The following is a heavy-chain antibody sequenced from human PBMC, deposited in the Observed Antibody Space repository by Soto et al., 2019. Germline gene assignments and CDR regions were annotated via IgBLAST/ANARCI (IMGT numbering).Heavy chain of an antibody. J-gene: IGHJ6*02. V-gene: IGHV3-33*01. D-gene: IGHD6-19*01. CDR3: ARDEVRGAVACQGGYGMDV. CDR1: GFTFSSYG. CDR2: IGYDGSNK. Sequence: QVQLVEAGGGVVQPGRSLRLSCAASGFTFSSYGMHWVRQAPGKGLEWVAVIGYDGSNKYYADSVKGRVTISRDNSKNTLYLQMNSLRDEDTAVYYCARDEVRGAVACQGGYGMDVWGQGATVTVSS.